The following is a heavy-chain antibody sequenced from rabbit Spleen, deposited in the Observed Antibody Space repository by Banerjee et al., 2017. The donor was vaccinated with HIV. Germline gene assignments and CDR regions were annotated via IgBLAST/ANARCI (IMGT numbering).Heavy chain of an antibody. V-gene: IGHV1S40*01. D-gene: IGHD2-1*01. J-gene: IGHJ4*01. CDR1: GVSFSTNSY. CDR3: ARGSATMTMLITGYYFNL. Sequence: QSLEESGGDLVKPGASLTLTCTASGVSFSTNSYICWVRQAPGKGLEWIACIDTGNSDFTYFASWAKGRFTCSKTSSTTVTLQMTSLTAADTATYFCARGSATMTMLITGYYFNLWGQGTLVTVS. CDR2: IDTGNSDFT.